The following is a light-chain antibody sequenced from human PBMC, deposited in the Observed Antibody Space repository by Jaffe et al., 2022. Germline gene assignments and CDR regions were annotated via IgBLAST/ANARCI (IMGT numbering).Light chain of an antibody. CDR2: DAS. Sequence: EIVLTQSPATLSLSPGERATLSCRASQSVSSYLAWYQQKPGQAPRLLIYDASNRATGIPARFSGSGSGTDFTLTISSLEPEDFAVYYCQQRSNWPRFFFGQGTKLEIK. V-gene: IGKV3-11*01. CDR3: QQRSNWPRFF. J-gene: IGKJ2*01. CDR1: QSVSSY.